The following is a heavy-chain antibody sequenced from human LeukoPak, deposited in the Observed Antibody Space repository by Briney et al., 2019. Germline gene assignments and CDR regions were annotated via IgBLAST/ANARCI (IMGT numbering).Heavy chain of an antibody. CDR3: ARRGADTLGELDY. Sequence: GESLKISCKGSGYSFSSYWIGWVRQMPGKGLEWMGIIYPGDSDTRYSPSFQGQVTISADKSISTAFLQWSSLKASDTAMYYCARRGADTLGELDYWGQGTLVTVSS. J-gene: IGHJ4*02. V-gene: IGHV5-51*01. D-gene: IGHD3-16*01. CDR2: IYPGDSDT. CDR1: GYSFSSYW.